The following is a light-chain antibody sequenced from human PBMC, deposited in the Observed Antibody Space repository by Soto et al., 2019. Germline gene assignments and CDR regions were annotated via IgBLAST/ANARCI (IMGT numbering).Light chain of an antibody. J-gene: IGLJ1*01. CDR2: EVT. CDR1: SSDVGGYNH. V-gene: IGLV2-14*01. CDR3: SSYTSSSTLYV. Sequence: QSALTQPASVSGSPGQSITISCTGTSSDVGGYNHVSWYQQHPGKAPKLMICEVTNRPSGVSNRFSGSKSGNTASLTISGLQAEDEADYYCSSYTSSSTLYVFGTGTKLTVL.